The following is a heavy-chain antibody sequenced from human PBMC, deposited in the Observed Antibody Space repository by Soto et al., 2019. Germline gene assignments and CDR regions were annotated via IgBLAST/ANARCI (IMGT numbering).Heavy chain of an antibody. V-gene: IGHV4-39*02. CDR2: IYYSGST. CDR3: ARDGRYSGYDRGWFDP. CDR1: CR. D-gene: IGHD5-12*01. Sequence: CRCVCIHQPPGKGLEWIGSIYYSGSTYYNPPLKSRVTISVDTSKNQFSLKLSSVTAADMAVYYCARDGRYSGYDRGWFDPWGQGTLVTVSS. J-gene: IGHJ5*02.